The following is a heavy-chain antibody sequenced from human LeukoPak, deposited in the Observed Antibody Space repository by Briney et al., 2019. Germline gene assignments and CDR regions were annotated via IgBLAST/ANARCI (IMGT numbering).Heavy chain of an antibody. CDR2: ISGSGGST. Sequence: GGSLRLSCAASGFTFSSYAMSWVRQAPGKGLEWVSAISGSGGSTYYADSVKGRFTISRDNSKNTLYLQMNSLRAEDTAVYYCAKDQGFTMIVVVINRSDAFDIWGQGTMVTVSS. J-gene: IGHJ3*02. V-gene: IGHV3-23*01. CDR3: AKDQGFTMIVVVINRSDAFDI. CDR1: GFTFSSYA. D-gene: IGHD3-22*01.